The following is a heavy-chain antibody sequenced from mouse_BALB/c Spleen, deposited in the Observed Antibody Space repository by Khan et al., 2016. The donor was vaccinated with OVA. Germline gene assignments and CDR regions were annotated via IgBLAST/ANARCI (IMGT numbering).Heavy chain of an antibody. V-gene: IGHV1-77*01. CDR3: SRRNYFGYTFAY. CDR1: GYTFTDYY. J-gene: IGHJ3*01. Sequence: VQLQESGAELARPGASVKLSCKAPGYTFTDYYINWVKQRTGQGLEWLGEIYPGSGYTYYNEKFKDKATLTADKSSTTAYMQLSSLTSGDSAVYCCSRRNYFGYTFAYWGQGTLVTVSA. D-gene: IGHD1-2*01. CDR2: IYPGSGYT.